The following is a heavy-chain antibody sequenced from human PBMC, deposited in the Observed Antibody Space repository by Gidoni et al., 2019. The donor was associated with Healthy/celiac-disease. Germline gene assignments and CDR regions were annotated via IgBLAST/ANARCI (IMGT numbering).Heavy chain of an antibody. CDR1: GYTFTSYY. CDR3: ARDARAAAASNWFDP. Sequence: QVQLVQSGAEVKKPGASVKVSCKASGYTFTSYYMHCVRQAPGQGIEWMGIIKPSGGSTSYAQKFQGRVTMTRDTSTSTVYMELSSLRSEDTAVYYCARDARAAAASNWFDPWGQGTLVTVSS. J-gene: IGHJ5*02. D-gene: IGHD6-13*01. CDR2: IKPSGGST. V-gene: IGHV1-46*01.